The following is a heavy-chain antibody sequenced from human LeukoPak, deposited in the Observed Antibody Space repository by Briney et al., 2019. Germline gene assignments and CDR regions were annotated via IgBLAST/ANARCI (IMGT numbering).Heavy chain of an antibody. J-gene: IGHJ6*02. CDR3: ATLGQLRPPYYYYYGMDV. CDR1: GFTFSSYA. Sequence: GGSLRLSCAASGFTFSSYAMSWVRQAPGKGLEWVSAISGSGGSTYSADSVKGRFTISRDNSKNTLYLQMNSLRAEDTAVYYCATLGQLRPPYYYYYGMDVWGQGTTVTVSS. CDR2: ISGSGGST. D-gene: IGHD6-13*01. V-gene: IGHV3-23*01.